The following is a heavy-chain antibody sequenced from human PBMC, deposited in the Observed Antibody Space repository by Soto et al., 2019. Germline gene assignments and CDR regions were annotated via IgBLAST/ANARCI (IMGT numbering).Heavy chain of an antibody. CDR1: GCTFSSYA. CDR3: ARDRQYTSSWLDY. D-gene: IGHD6-13*01. V-gene: IGHV3-30-3*01. J-gene: IGHJ4*02. CDR2: ISYDGSNK. Sequence: QVQLVDSGGGVVQPGRSLRLSCEASGCTFSSYAMHWVRQAPGKGLEWVAVISYDGSNKYYADSVKGRFTISRDNSKNTVYLQMNSLIAEDTDVDYCARDRQYTSSWLDYWGQGTLVTVSS.